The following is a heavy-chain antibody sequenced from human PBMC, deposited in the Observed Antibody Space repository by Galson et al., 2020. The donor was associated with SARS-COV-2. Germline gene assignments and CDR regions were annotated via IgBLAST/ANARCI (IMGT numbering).Heavy chain of an antibody. Sequence: SVKVSCKASGGPFNRFAVSWVRQAPGQGLEWMGRITPMFGVADYAQKFQGRVTITADESTSTVYMELNSLRSEDTAVYYCTRGGRYCSGGSCYWDSSFADYWGQGTLVTVSS. J-gene: IGHJ4*02. CDR1: GGPFNRFA. V-gene: IGHV1-69*13. CDR2: ITPMFGVA. D-gene: IGHD2-15*01. CDR3: TRGGRYCSGGSCYWDSSFADY.